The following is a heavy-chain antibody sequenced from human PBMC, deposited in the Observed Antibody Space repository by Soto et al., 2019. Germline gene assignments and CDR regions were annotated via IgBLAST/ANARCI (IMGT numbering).Heavy chain of an antibody. Sequence: QVQLVQSGAEVKKPGSSVKVSCKASGGTFSSYAISWVRQAPGQGLEWMGGIIPIFGTANYAQKFQGRVTITADESTSTGYMELSSLRSEDTAVYYCARDPVTIFGVVIEGYYYYGMDVWGQGTTVTVSS. CDR1: GGTFSSYA. V-gene: IGHV1-69*01. CDR3: ARDPVTIFGVVIEGYYYYGMDV. CDR2: IIPIFGTA. D-gene: IGHD3-3*01. J-gene: IGHJ6*02.